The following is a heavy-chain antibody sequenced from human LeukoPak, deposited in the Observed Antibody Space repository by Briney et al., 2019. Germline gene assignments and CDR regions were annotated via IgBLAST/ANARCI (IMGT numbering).Heavy chain of an antibody. V-gene: IGHV4-34*01. J-gene: IGHJ4*02. D-gene: IGHD4-17*01. CDR3: ARAKGVRCLDY. CDR1: GGSFSGYY. CDR2: INHSGST. Sequence: SETLSLTCAVHGGSFSGYYWSWIRQPPGKGLEWIGEINHSGSTNYNPSLKSRVTISVDTSKNQFSLKLSSVTAADTAVYYCARAKGVRCLDYWGQGTLVTVSS.